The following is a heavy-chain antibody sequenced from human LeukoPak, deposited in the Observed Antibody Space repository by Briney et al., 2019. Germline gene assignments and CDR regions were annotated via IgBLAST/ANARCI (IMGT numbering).Heavy chain of an antibody. CDR1: GGSFSSGLYY. J-gene: IGHJ4*02. CDR3: ARDSRRDGYNLDY. V-gene: IGHV4-61*02. Sequence: SQTLSLTCTLSGGSFSSGLYYWTWIRQPAGKGLDWIGRIYISGSTNYNPSLKSRVTRSRDTSKNEFSLKLSSVTAADTAVYYCARDSRRDGYNLDYWGRGTLVTVSS. CDR2: IYISGST. D-gene: IGHD5-24*01.